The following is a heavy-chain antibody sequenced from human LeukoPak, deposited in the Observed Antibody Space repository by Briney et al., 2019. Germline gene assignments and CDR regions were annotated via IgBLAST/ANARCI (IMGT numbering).Heavy chain of an antibody. CDR2: IYYSGST. D-gene: IGHD5-24*01. CDR3: ARGGDAYSYSY. J-gene: IGHJ4*02. Sequence: SETLSLTCTVSGGSMSSYYWSWIRQPPGKGLEWIGYIYYSGSTNYNPSLKSRVTISIDMSKNQFSLKLSSVTAADTAVYFCARGGDAYSYSYWGQGTLVTVSS. CDR1: GGSMSSYY. V-gene: IGHV4-59*01.